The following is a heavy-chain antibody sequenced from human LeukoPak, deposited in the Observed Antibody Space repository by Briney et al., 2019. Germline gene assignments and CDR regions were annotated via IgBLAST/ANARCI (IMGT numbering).Heavy chain of an antibody. J-gene: IGHJ4*02. V-gene: IGHV1-69*13. CDR2: IIPIFGTA. CDR3: ARNRLAAAGTLSY. Sequence: SVKVSCKASGGTFSSYAISWVRQAPGQGLEWMGGIIPIFGTANYAQKFQGRVTITADESTSTAYMELSSLRSEDTAVYYCARNRLAAAGTLSYWGQGTLVTVSS. CDR1: GGTFSSYA. D-gene: IGHD6-13*01.